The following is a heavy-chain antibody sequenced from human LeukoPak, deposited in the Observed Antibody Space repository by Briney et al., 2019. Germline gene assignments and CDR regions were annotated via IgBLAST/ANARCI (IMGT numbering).Heavy chain of an antibody. V-gene: IGHV4-34*01. CDR1: GGSFSGYY. Sequence: PSETLSLTCAVYGGSFSGYYWSWIRQPPGKGLEWIGEINHSGSTNYNPSLKSRVTISVDTSKNQFSLKLSSVTAADTAVYYCARGPYDYVWGSYRTEYYFDYWGQGTLVTVSS. CDR2: INHSGST. D-gene: IGHD3-16*02. CDR3: ARGPYDYVWGSYRTEYYFDY. J-gene: IGHJ4*02.